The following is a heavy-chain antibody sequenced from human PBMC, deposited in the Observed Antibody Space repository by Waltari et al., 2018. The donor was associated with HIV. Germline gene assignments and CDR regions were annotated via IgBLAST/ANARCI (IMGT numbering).Heavy chain of an antibody. V-gene: IGHV3-11*05. Sequence: QVQLVESGGGLVEPGGSLRLSCAVSGPTFSDYYMTWICQAPGKGLEWVSYISTSSTYTKYADSVRGRFTISRDNTKNALFLQMNSLRAEDTAVYYCARAYTGSYWAHYYYGMDVWGQGTTVTVSS. CDR3: ARAYTGSYWAHYYYGMDV. CDR1: GPTFSDYY. D-gene: IGHD1-26*01. CDR2: ISTSSTYT. J-gene: IGHJ6*02.